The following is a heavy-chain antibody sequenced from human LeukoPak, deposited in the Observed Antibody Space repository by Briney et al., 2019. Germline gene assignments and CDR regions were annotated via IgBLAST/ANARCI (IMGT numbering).Heavy chain of an antibody. CDR2: FDPEDGET. CDR1: GYTLTELS. CDR3: ATDWLVGATYAFDI. Sequence: ASVKVSCKVSGYTLTELSMHWVRQAPGKGLEWMGGFDPEDGETIYARKFQGRVTMTEDTSTDTAYMELSSLRSEDTAVYYCATDWLVGATYAFDIWGQGTMVTVSS. V-gene: IGHV1-24*01. J-gene: IGHJ3*02. D-gene: IGHD1-26*01.